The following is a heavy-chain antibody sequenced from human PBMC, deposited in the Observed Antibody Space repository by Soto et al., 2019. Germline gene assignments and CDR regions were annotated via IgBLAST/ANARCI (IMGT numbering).Heavy chain of an antibody. CDR1: GYTFTAYY. CDR2: IKPGSGDT. V-gene: IGHV1-2*02. J-gene: IGHJ5*01. D-gene: IGHD6-19*01. Sequence: ASVKVSCKASGYTFTAYYIHWVRQAPGQGLECMGWIKPGSGDTGYTQKFQGRVTMTRDTSITTAYMELNSLRSDDTAIYYCARGSAVGGNWFDSWGQGTLVTVSS. CDR3: ARGSAVGGNWFDS.